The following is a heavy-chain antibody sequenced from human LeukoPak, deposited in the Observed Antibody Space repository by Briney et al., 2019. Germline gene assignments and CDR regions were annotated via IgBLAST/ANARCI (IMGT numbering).Heavy chain of an antibody. CDR3: AAPDYGDYDLYYYGMDV. Sequence: GRSLRLSCAASGFTFSSYGMHWVRQAPGKGLEWVAVISYEGSNKYYADSVKGRFTISRDNSKNTLYLQMNSLRAEDTAVYYCAAPDYGDYDLYYYGMDVWGQGTTVTVSS. J-gene: IGHJ6*02. CDR1: GFTFSSYG. D-gene: IGHD4-17*01. CDR2: ISYEGSNK. V-gene: IGHV3-30*03.